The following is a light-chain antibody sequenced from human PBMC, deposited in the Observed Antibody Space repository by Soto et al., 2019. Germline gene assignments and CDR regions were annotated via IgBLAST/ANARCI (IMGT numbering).Light chain of an antibody. CDR2: YDD. CDR3: AAWDDSLNGWV. V-gene: IGLV1-36*01. Sequence: QSVLTQPPSVSEAPRQRVTISCPGSSSNIGNNAVNWYQQLPGKAPKLLIYYDDLLPSGVSDRFSGSKSGTSASLAISGLQSEDEADYYCAAWDDSLNGWVFXGGTQLTVL. J-gene: IGLJ3*02. CDR1: SSNIGNNA.